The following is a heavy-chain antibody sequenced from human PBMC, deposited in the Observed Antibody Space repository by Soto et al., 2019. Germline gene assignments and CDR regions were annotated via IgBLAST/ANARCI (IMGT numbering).Heavy chain of an antibody. J-gene: IGHJ5*02. V-gene: IGHV3-15*04. CDR1: GFTFSKAF. Sequence: DVLLVESGGGLVEPGGSLRLSCAASGFTFSKAFLSWVRQAPGKGLEWVGQIGGNTESGTTKYPAPVRDRFTISRXXXXXXXXXXXXXXXXXXXXXXXXTXSGGYANSHHWFDPWGQGTPVIVSS. CDR3: TXSGGYANSHHWFDP. D-gene: IGHD2-15*01. CDR2: IGGNTESGTT.